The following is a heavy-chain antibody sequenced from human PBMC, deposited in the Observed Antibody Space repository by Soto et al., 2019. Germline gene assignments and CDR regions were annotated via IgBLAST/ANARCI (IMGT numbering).Heavy chain of an antibody. J-gene: IGHJ5*02. V-gene: IGHV3-30*04. CDR3: ARKMEDYVWGSYRYTWFDP. CDR1: GFTFSSYA. D-gene: IGHD3-16*02. CDR2: ISYDGSNK. Sequence: GGSLRLSCAASGFTFSSYAMHWVRQAPGKGLEWVAVISYDGSNKYYADSVKDRFTISRDNSKNTLYLQMNSLRAEDTAVYYCARKMEDYVWGSYRYTWFDPWGQGTLVTVSS.